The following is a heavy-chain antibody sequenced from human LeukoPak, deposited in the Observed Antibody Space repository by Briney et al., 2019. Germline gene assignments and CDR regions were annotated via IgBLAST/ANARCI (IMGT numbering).Heavy chain of an antibody. V-gene: IGHV3-7*01. CDR1: GFTFSSYW. J-gene: IGHJ4*02. Sequence: GGSLRLSCAASGFTFSSYWMNWVRQAPGKGLEWVANIKQDGSEKYYVDSVKGRSTISRDNAKNSLYLQMNSLRAEDTAVYYCARDSFRGSYSDYWGQGTLVTVSS. CDR3: ARDSFRGSYSDY. D-gene: IGHD1-26*01. CDR2: IKQDGSEK.